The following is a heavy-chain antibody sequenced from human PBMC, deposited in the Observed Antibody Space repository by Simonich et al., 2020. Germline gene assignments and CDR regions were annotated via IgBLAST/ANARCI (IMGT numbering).Heavy chain of an antibody. J-gene: IGHJ3*02. CDR2: IYYSGNT. D-gene: IGHD6-13*01. CDR3: ARHAGFAFDI. V-gene: IGHV4-39*01. Sequence: QLQLQESGPGLVKPSETLSLTCTVSGGSISSSSYYWGWIRQPPGKGLEWIGSIYYSGNTYYNPALKGRVTISVDTSKHQFSLKLSSVTAADTAVYYCARHAGFAFDIWGQGTMVTVSS. CDR1: GGSISSSSYY.